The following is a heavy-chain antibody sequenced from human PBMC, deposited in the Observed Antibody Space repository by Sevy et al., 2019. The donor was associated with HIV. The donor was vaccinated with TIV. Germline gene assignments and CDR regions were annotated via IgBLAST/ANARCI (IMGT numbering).Heavy chain of an antibody. V-gene: IGHV5-51*01. D-gene: IGHD2-15*01. CDR3: ARCGLGYCSGGSCTGGYYYYYYGMDV. Sequence: GESLKISCKGSGYSFTSYWIGWVRQMPGKGLEWMGIIYPGDSDTRYSPSFQGQVTISADKSISTAYLQWSSLKASDTAVYYCARCGLGYCSGGSCTGGYYYYYYGMDVWGQGTTVTVSS. CDR2: IYPGDSDT. J-gene: IGHJ6*02. CDR1: GYSFTSYW.